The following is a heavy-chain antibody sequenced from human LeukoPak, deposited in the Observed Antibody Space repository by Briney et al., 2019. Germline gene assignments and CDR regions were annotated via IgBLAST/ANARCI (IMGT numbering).Heavy chain of an antibody. J-gene: IGHJ5*02. CDR3: ARGRANFDP. CDR1: GGSFSGYY. V-gene: IGHV4-34*01. CDR2: INHSGST. Sequence: PSETLSLTCAVYGGSFSGYYWSWIRQPPGKGLEWIGEINHSGSTNYSPSLKSRVTISVDTSRNHFSLKLNSLTAADTAVYYCARGRANFDPWGQGTLVTVSS.